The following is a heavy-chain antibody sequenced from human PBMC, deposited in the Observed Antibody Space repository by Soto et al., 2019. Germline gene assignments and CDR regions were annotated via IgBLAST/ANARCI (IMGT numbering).Heavy chain of an antibody. Sequence: SVKVSSKASGFSFPGYYIHWLRQAPGQGLEWMAWINAHSGGTEYAKKFQGRVTITRDTSARTAYMELSRLRSEDTSVYYCARDYDILTGHQGDWGQGTLGTVS. J-gene: IGHJ4*02. CDR3: ARDYDILTGHQGD. V-gene: IGHV1-2*02. D-gene: IGHD3-9*01. CDR2: INAHSGGT. CDR1: GFSFPGYY.